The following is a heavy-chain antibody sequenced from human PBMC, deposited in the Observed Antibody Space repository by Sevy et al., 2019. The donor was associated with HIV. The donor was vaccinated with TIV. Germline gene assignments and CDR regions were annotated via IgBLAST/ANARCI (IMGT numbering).Heavy chain of an antibody. CDR1: GFTFSSYA. J-gene: IGHJ6*02. CDR2: ISGSGGST. CDR3: AKEGSSWKFYYYYGMDV. V-gene: IGHV3-23*01. D-gene: IGHD6-13*01. Sequence: GGSLRLSCAASGFTFSSYAMSWVRQAPGKGLEWVSAISGSGGSTYYADSVKGRFTISRDNSKNTLYLQMNSLRAEDTAVYYCAKEGSSWKFYYYYGMDVWGQGTTVTVSS.